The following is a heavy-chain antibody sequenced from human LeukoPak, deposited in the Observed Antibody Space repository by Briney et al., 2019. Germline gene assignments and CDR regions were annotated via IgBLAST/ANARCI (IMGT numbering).Heavy chain of an antibody. D-gene: IGHD3-22*01. CDR2: INHSGST. V-gene: IGHV4-34*01. CDR3: ARERNMLEHYYDSSGYGV. Sequence: SETLSLTCAVYGGSFRGYYWSWIRQPPGKGRGWMGEINHSGSTNYNPSLKSRVTISVDTSKNQFSLKLSSVTAADTAVYYCARERNMLEHYYDSSGYGVWGQGTLVTVSS. CDR1: GGSFRGYY. J-gene: IGHJ4*02.